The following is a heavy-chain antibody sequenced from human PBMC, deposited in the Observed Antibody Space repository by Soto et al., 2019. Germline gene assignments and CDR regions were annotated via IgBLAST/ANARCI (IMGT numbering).Heavy chain of an antibody. CDR2: MNADSGNT. Sequence: QVQLVQSGAEVKKPGASVKVSCKASGYTFTNYDIHWVRQATGQGLEWMGWMNADSGNTGQSKQFQGRVTMTRDTSISTAYMEMTSLRSEDTAVYYCERGRFRRTWFDPWGQGTLVTVSS. CDR3: ERGRFRRTWFDP. V-gene: IGHV1-8*01. CDR1: GYTFTNYD. J-gene: IGHJ5*02.